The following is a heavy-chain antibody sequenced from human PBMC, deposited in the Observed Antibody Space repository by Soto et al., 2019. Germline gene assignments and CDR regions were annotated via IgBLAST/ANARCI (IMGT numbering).Heavy chain of an antibody. CDR2: IIPIFGTA. CDR1: GGTFSSYA. D-gene: IGHD5-12*01. V-gene: IGHV1-69*13. CDR3: ASGSLVATIHPDQELYYYYGMDV. J-gene: IGHJ6*02. Sequence: ASVKVSCKASGGTFSSYAISWVRQAPGQGLEWMGGIIPIFGTANYAQKFQGRVTITADESTSTAYMELSSLRSEDTAVYYCASGSLVATIHPDQELYYYYGMDVWGQGTTVTVSS.